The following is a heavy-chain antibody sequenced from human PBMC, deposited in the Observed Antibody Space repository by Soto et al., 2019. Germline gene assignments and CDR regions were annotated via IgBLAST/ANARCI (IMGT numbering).Heavy chain of an antibody. CDR1: GFTFSNYA. CDR3: AKVPVGATGRFDY. D-gene: IGHD1-26*01. Sequence: GGSLRLSCAGSGFTFSNYAMSWVRQAPGKGLAWVSAISGSGGSTHYADSVKGRFTISRDNSKNTLYLQMNSLRAEDTALYYCAKVPVGATGRFDYWGQGTLVTVSS. CDR2: ISGSGGST. V-gene: IGHV3-23*01. J-gene: IGHJ4*02.